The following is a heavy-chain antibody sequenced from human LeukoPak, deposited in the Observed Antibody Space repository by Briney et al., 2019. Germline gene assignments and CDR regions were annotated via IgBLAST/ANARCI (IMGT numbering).Heavy chain of an antibody. CDR2: ITTGSSYI. J-gene: IGHJ3*02. Sequence: PGGSLGLSCAASGFTFRTYTMNWVRQSPGKGLEWVSSITTGSSYIYYADSVKGRFTISRDDAKNSLYLQMNSLRAEDTAIYYCATLSWDWTDAFNIWGLGTMVTVSS. D-gene: IGHD1-26*01. CDR1: GFTFRTYT. CDR3: ATLSWDWTDAFNI. V-gene: IGHV3-21*01.